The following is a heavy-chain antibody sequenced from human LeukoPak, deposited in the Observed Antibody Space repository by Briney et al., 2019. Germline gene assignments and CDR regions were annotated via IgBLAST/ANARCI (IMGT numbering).Heavy chain of an antibody. CDR3: ARSRDGYNYWAADFDY. V-gene: IGHV3-23*01. CDR2: ISGSGSRT. CDR1: GFTFSSYA. Sequence: GGSLRLSCAASGFTFSSYAMSWVRQAPGKGLQWVSGISGSGSRTYYADSVKGRFTISRDNSKNTLYLQMNSLRAEDTAVYHCARSRDGYNYWAADFDYWGQGTLVTVSS. D-gene: IGHD5-24*01. J-gene: IGHJ4*02.